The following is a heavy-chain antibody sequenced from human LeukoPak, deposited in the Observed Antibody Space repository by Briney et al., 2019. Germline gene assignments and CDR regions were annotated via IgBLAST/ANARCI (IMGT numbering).Heavy chain of an antibody. CDR1: GFTFSSYG. CDR2: ISYDGSNK. CDR3: AIPARHVDTPY. D-gene: IGHD5-18*01. Sequence: GGSLRLSCAASGFTFSSYGMHWVRQAPGKGLEWVAVISYDGSNKYYADSVKGRLTISRDNSKNTLYLQMNSLRAEDTAVYYCAIPARHVDTPYWGQGTLVTVSS. J-gene: IGHJ4*02. V-gene: IGHV3-30*03.